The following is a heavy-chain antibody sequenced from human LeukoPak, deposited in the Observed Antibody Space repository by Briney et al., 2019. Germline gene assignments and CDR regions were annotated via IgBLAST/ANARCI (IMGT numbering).Heavy chain of an antibody. Sequence: ASVKVSCKASGYTFTGYYMHWVRQAPGQGLEWMGWINPNSGGTNYAQKFQGWVTMTRDTSISTSYMELSRLRSDDTAVYYCARPPGYSSSWYYFDYWGQGTLVTVSS. CDR3: ARPPGYSSSWYYFDY. D-gene: IGHD6-13*01. V-gene: IGHV1-2*04. J-gene: IGHJ4*02. CDR2: INPNSGGT. CDR1: GYTFTGYY.